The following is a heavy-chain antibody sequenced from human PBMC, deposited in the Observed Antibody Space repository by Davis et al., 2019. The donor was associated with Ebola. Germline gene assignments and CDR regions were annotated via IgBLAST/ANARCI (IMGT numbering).Heavy chain of an antibody. CDR3: AGAERSSNSVI. D-gene: IGHD5/OR15-5a*01. J-gene: IGHJ3*02. V-gene: IGHV4-30-4*01. CDR1: GGSISSGDYY. CDR2: IYYSGST. Sequence: PSETLSLTCTVSGGSISSGDYYWSWIRQPPGKGLEWIGYIYYSGSTYYNPSLKSRVTISVDASKNQFSLKLSSVTAADTAVYYCAGAERSSNSVIWGQGTMVTVSS.